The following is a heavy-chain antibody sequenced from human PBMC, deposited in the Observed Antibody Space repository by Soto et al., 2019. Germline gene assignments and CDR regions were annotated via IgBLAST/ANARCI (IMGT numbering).Heavy chain of an antibody. CDR1: GFTFSSYA. D-gene: IGHD3-3*01. CDR3: ARSSHYDFWSGYPMDV. CDR2: ISSNGGST. J-gene: IGHJ6*02. V-gene: IGHV3-64*02. Sequence: PGGSLRLSCAASGFTFSSYAMHWVRQAPGKGLEYVSAISSNGGSTYYADSVKGRFTISRDNSKNTLYLQMGSLRAEDMAVYYCARSSHYDFWSGYPMDVWGQGTTVTVS.